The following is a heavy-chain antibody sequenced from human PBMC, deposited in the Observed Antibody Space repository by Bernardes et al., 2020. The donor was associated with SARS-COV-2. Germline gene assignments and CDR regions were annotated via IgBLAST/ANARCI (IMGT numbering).Heavy chain of an antibody. D-gene: IGHD6-13*01. CDR3: AREGPPGYSSSGKYNWFDP. CDR2: IYTSGST. V-gene: IGHV4-4*07. CDR1: GGSISSYY. J-gene: IGHJ5*02. Sequence: SETLSLTCTVSGGSISSYYWSWIRQPAGKGLEWIGRIYTSGSTNYNPSLKSRVTMSVDTSKNQFSLKLSSVTAADTAVYYCAREGPPGYSSSGKYNWFDPWGQGTLVTVSS.